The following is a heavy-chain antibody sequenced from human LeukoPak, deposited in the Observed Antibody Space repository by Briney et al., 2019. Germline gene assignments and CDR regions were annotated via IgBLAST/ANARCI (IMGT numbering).Heavy chain of an antibody. CDR1: GYTFTGYY. Sequence: ASVKVSCKASGYTFTGYYMHWVRQAPGQGLEWMGWLNPNSGGTNYAQKFQGRVTMTRDTSISTAYMELSRLRSDDTAVYYCARALHYCSSTSCYTFDYWGQGTLVTVSS. V-gene: IGHV1-2*02. CDR2: LNPNSGGT. CDR3: ARALHYCSSTSCYTFDY. J-gene: IGHJ4*02. D-gene: IGHD2-2*02.